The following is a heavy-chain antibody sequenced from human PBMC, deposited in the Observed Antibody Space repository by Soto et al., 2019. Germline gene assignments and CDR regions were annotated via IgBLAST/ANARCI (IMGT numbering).Heavy chain of an antibody. Sequence: GGSLRLSCAVPGGIFHGYGMHWVRQAPGKGLEWVAVISYDGSNKYYADSVKGRFTISRDNTKNTLYLQMNSLRAEDTAVYYCARNYYDSSGYYLVVYYYGMDVWGQGTTVTVSS. D-gene: IGHD3-22*01. V-gene: IGHV3-30*03. CDR1: GGIFHGYG. CDR3: ARNYYDSSGYYLVVYYYGMDV. J-gene: IGHJ6*02. CDR2: ISYDGSNK.